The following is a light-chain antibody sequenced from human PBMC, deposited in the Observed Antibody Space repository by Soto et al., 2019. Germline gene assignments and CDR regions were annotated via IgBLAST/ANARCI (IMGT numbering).Light chain of an antibody. CDR1: QNINRW. CDR2: DAS. Sequence: DIQMTQSPSTLAASVGDRVTITCRASQNINRWLAWYQQKPGKAPKVLIYDASSLESGVPSRFSGSGSGTEFTLTITSLQPDDFANYYCQQYYVYFGTGNKVDFK. CDR3: QQYYVY. V-gene: IGKV1-5*01. J-gene: IGKJ3*01.